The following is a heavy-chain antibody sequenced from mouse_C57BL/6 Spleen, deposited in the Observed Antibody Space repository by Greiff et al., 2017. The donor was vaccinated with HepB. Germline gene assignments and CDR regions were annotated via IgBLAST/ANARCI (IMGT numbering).Heavy chain of an antibody. J-gene: IGHJ1*03. V-gene: IGHV1-47*01. CDR3: ARAAGSSYGWYFDV. Sequence: QVQLKESGAELVKPGASVKMSCKGSGYTFTTYPIEWMKQNHGKSLEWIGNFHPYNDDTKYNEKFKGKATLTVEKSSSTVYLELSRLTSDDSAVYYCARAAGSSYGWYFDVWGTGTTVTVSS. D-gene: IGHD1-1*01. CDR2: FHPYNDDT. CDR1: GYTFTTYP.